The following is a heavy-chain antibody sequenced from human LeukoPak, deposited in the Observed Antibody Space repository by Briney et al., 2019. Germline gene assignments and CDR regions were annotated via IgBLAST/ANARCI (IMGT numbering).Heavy chain of an antibody. D-gene: IGHD1-26*01. CDR1: GFTFSSYS. J-gene: IGHJ4*02. CDR2: ISSSSSYI. CDR3: ASLTGIVGATGSDFEDY. V-gene: IGHV3-21*01. Sequence: GGSLRLSCAASGFTFSSYSMNWVRQAPGKGLEWVSSISSSSSYIYYADSVKGRFTISRDNAKNSLYLQMNSLRAEDTAVYYCASLTGIVGATGSDFEDYWGQGTLVTVPS.